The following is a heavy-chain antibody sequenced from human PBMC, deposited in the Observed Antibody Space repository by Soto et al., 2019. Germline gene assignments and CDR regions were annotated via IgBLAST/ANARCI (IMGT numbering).Heavy chain of an antibody. CDR1: GNSISDYY. J-gene: IGHJ3*01. D-gene: IGHD3-3*01. CDR2: IFHNGST. Sequence: QVQLLASGPGLVKPSETLSLTCTVSGNSISDYYWSWIRQPPGKGLEWIGYIFHNGSTNYNPSLKRRVTMSVDTSKNQFSLRLSSVTAADTALYYCASDVGGTVSLEAAFDFGGQGTMVTVS. V-gene: IGHV4-59*01. CDR3: ASDVGGTVSLEAAFDF.